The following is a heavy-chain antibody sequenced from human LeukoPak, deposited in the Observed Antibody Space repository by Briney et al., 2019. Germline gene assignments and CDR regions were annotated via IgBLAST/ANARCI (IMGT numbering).Heavy chain of an antibody. CDR1: GYTFTSYG. D-gene: IGHD3-10*01. J-gene: IGHJ6*03. V-gene: IGHV1-18*01. CDR2: ISAYNGNT. Sequence: ASVKVSCKASGYTFTSYGISWVRQAPGQGLERMGWISAYNGNTNYAQKLQGRVTMTTDTSTSTAYMELRSLRSDDTAVYYCARGNGSGSYLVGYYYMDVWGKGTTVTVSS. CDR3: ARGNGSGSYLVGYYYMDV.